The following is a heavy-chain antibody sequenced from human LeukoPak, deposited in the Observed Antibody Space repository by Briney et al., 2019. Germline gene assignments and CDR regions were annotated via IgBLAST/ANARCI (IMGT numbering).Heavy chain of an antibody. J-gene: IGHJ4*02. V-gene: IGHV3-7*01. CDR3: AREGGFDSSGYYYNY. D-gene: IGHD3-22*01. CDR2: IKQDGSEK. CDR1: GFTFDTYW. Sequence: GGSLRLSCAASGFTFDTYWMSWVRQAPGKGLEWVANIKQDGSEKYYVDSVKGRFTISRDNAKNSLYLQMNSLRVEDTAVYYCAREGGFDSSGYYYNYWGQGTLVTVSS.